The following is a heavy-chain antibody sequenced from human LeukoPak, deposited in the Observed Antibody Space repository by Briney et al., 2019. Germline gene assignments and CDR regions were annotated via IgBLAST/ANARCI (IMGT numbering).Heavy chain of an antibody. Sequence: ASVKVSCKASGYTFTGYYMHWVRQAPGQGLEWMAWINVYNGNTNYAQKFQGRVTMTTDTSTSTAYMELRSLRSDDTAVYYCARVMDQYDYYFDYWGQGTLVTVSS. CDR3: ARVMDQYDYYFDY. CDR1: GYTFTGYY. J-gene: IGHJ4*02. CDR2: INVYNGNT. V-gene: IGHV1-18*04. D-gene: IGHD3-3*01.